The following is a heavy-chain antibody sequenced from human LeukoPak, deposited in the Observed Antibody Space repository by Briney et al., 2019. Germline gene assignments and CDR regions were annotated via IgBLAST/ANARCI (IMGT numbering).Heavy chain of an antibody. V-gene: IGHV4-4*02. D-gene: IGHD4-23*01. CDR3: ANSANYGGNSGFFDY. J-gene: IGHJ4*02. Sequence: SGILSLTCAVSGGSISSSNWWSWVRQPPGKGLEWIGSLYYSGSTHYNPSLKSRVTISVDTSKNQFSLKLSSVTAADTAVYYCANSANYGGNSGFFDYWGQGTLVTVSS. CDR1: GGSISSSNW. CDR2: LYYSGST.